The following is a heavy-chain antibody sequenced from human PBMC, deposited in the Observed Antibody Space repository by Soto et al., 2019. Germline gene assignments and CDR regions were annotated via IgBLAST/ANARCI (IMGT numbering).Heavy chain of an antibody. CDR3: ERELGGYYLHATDY. CDR1: GFTFSSYE. V-gene: IGHV3-48*03. CDR2: ISSTGSTI. J-gene: IGHJ4*02. Sequence: GGSLRLSCVASGFTFSSYEMNWVRQAPGKGLEWVSYISSTGSTIYYADSVKGRFTISRDNAKNSMYLQMNSLRAEDTAVYYCERELGGYYLHATDYWGQGTLVTVSS. D-gene: IGHD3-10*01.